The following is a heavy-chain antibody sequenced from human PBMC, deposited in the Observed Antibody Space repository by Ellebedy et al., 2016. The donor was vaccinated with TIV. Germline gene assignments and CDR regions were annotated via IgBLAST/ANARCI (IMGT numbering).Heavy chain of an antibody. Sequence: MPSETLSLTCTVSGGSISSYYWSWIRQPPGKGLEWIGYIYYSGSTNYNPSLKSRVTISVDTSKNQFSLKLSSVTAADTAVYYCARHNQWLTMGGAFDIWGQGTMVTVSS. CDR1: GGSISSYY. CDR3: ARHNQWLTMGGAFDI. V-gene: IGHV4-59*08. CDR2: IYYSGST. J-gene: IGHJ3*02. D-gene: IGHD6-19*01.